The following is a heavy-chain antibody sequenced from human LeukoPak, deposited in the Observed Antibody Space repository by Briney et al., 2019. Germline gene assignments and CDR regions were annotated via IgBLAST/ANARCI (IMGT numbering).Heavy chain of an antibody. D-gene: IGHD4/OR15-4a*01. CDR1: GFTVSSNS. CDR2: IYSDNT. J-gene: IGHJ4*02. V-gene: IGHV3-53*01. Sequence: GALRLSCTVSGFTVSSNSMSWVRQAPGKGLEWVSFIYSDNTHYSDSVKGRFTISRDNSKNTLYLQMNSLRAEDTAVYYCARRAGAYSHPHDYWGQGTLVTVSS. CDR3: ARRAGAYSHPHDY.